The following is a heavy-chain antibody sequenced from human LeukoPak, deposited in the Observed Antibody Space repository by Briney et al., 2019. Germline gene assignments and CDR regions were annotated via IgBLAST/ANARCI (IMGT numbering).Heavy chain of an antibody. J-gene: IGHJ4*02. CDR3: ARSFSEKYYFES. Sequence: SQTLSLTCTVSGDSISRGRYYWSWVRQPAGEELEWIGRIYASGKTDYNPYTPSLKSRVAMSLDTSKNQVSLYLTSVTAADTAMYFCARSFSEKYYFESWGQGTLVTVSS. CDR2: IYASGKT. V-gene: IGHV4-61*02. D-gene: IGHD1-26*01. CDR1: GDSISRGRYY.